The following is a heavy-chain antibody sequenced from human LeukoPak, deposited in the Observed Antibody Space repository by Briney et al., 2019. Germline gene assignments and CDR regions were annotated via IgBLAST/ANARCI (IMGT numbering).Heavy chain of an antibody. V-gene: IGHV3-23*01. CDR2: ISGSGGST. CDR1: GFTFSSYA. Sequence: GGSLRLSCAASGFTFSSYAMSWVRQAPGKGLEWVSAISGSGGSTYYAASVKGRFTISRDNSKNTLYLQMNSLRAKDLAVYYCAYVGRVPAAIGLAFDYWGQGTLVTVSS. D-gene: IGHD2-2*02. J-gene: IGHJ4*02. CDR3: AYVGRVPAAIGLAFDY.